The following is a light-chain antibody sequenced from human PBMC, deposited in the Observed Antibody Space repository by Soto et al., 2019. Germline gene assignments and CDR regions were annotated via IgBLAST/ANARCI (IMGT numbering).Light chain of an antibody. CDR1: QSVSSSY. CDR2: GAS. CDR3: QQYDRSPLT. Sequence: EIVLTQSPGTLSLSPGERATLSCRASQSVSSSYLAWYQQKPGQAPRLLIYGASSRATGIPDRFSGSGSGKDFPLTISRLEPEDFAVYYCQQYDRSPLTFGGGTKVEIK. V-gene: IGKV3-20*01. J-gene: IGKJ4*01.